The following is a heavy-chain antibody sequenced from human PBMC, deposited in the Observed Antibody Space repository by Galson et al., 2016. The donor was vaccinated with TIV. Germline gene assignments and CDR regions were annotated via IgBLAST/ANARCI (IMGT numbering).Heavy chain of an antibody. Sequence: QSGAEVKKPGESLKISCQASGYTFSTYWIGWVRQMPGKGLEWMGIIYPDDSDVRYSPSFRGQVTISADKSLKTAYLQWRSLRASDTGIYYCASFPFQHNRDFYFHFWGQGTRLIVTS. CDR2: IYPDDSDV. J-gene: IGHJ4*02. CDR3: ASFPFQHNRDFYFHF. CDR1: GYTFSTYW. D-gene: IGHD3/OR15-3a*01. V-gene: IGHV5-51*03.